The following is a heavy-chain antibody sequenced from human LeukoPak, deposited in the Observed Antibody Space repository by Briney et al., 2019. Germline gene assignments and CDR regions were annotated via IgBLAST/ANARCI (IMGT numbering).Heavy chain of an antibody. D-gene: IGHD6-13*01. CDR2: IRKDGINT. V-gene: IGHV3-30*02. CDR3: AKDRAGNSWNFDY. CDR1: GFTFRSYG. J-gene: IGHJ4*02. Sequence: PGGSLRLSCGASGFTFRSYGMHWVRQAPGKGLEWVSFIRKDGINTNYVDSVKGRFTISRDTSNKMVYLQMNSLRTEDMAVYYCAKDRAGNSWNFDYWGQGILVAVSS.